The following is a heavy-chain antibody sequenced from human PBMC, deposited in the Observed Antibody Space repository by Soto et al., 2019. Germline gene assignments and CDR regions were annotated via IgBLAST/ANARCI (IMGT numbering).Heavy chain of an antibody. CDR3: ARGGYCSSTSCYEDWFDP. J-gene: IGHJ5*02. CDR1: GGSISSYY. Sequence: PLETLSLTCTVSGGSISSYYWSWIRQPPGKGLEWIGYIYYSGSTNYNPSLKSRVTISVDTSKNQFSLKLSSVTAADTAVYYCARGGYCSSTSCYEDWFDPWGQGTLVTVSS. V-gene: IGHV4-59*01. D-gene: IGHD2-2*01. CDR2: IYYSGST.